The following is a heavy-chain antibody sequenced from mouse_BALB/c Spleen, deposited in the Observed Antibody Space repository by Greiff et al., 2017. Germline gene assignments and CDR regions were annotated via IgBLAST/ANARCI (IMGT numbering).Heavy chain of an antibody. Sequence: EVQLQESGPGLVKPSQSLSLTCTVTGYSITSDYAWNWIRQFPGNQLEWMGYISYSGSTSYNPSLKSRISITRDTSKNQFFLQLNSVTTEDTATYYCAREGGGCAYWGQGTLGTVSA. CDR1: GYSITSDYA. CDR3: AREGGGCAY. J-gene: IGHJ3*01. CDR2: ISYSGST. V-gene: IGHV3-2*02.